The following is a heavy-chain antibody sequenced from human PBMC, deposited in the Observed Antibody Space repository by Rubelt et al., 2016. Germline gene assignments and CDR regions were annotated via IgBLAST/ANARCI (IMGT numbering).Heavy chain of an antibody. D-gene: IGHD3-22*01. V-gene: IGHV3-74*02. Sequence: EVQLLESGGGLVQPGGSLRLSCAASGFTFSSYAMSWVRQAPGKGLEWVSRINSDGSSTSYADSVKGRFTVSSDYAESSLYLQMNTLRADDTAVYYCVRVSPGVNYFDRSGSYYFDYWGQGTLVTVSS. CDR1: GFTFSSYA. CDR3: VRVSPGVNYFDRSGSYYFDY. J-gene: IGHJ4*02. CDR2: INSDGSST.